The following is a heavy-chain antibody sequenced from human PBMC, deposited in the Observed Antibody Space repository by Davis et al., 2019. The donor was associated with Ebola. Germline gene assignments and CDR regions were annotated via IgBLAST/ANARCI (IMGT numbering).Heavy chain of an antibody. V-gene: IGHV1-18*04. J-gene: IGHJ4*02. CDR1: GYTFTGYY. CDR3: AGGYGPFDY. D-gene: IGHD1-14*01. CDR2: ISAYNGNT. Sequence: ASVKVSCKASGYTFTGYYMHWVRQAPGQGLEWMGWISAYNGNTNYAQKLQGRVTMTTDTSTSTAYMELRRLRSDDTAVYYCAGGYGPFDYWGQGTLVTVSS.